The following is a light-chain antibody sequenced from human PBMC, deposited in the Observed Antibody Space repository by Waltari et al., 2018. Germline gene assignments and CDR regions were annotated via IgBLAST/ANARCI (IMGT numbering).Light chain of an antibody. CDR3: QQSYITPPT. V-gene: IGKV1-39*01. CDR1: QSIINY. CDR2: GAS. Sequence: QMTQSPPSLPASDGDRVPITCRASQSIINYLNWYQQKPGKAPKLLIYGASILQRGVPSRFSGTGSGTDFTLTISNLQPDDFATYYCQQSYITPPTFGAGTKVELK. J-gene: IGKJ4*01.